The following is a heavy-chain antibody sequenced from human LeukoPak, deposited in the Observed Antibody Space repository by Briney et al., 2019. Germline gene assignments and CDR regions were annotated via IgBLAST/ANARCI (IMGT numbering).Heavy chain of an antibody. Sequence: GRSLRLSCVASGFTFSGFAMHWVRQAPGKGLEWVAVISYDGSNKYYADSVKGRFTISRDNSKNTLNLQVNGLRPEDTAVYYCARGVNEVSTAPPGAYWGQGTPVIVSS. J-gene: IGHJ4*02. D-gene: IGHD1-1*01. V-gene: IGHV3-30*01. CDR2: ISYDGSNK. CDR3: ARGVNEVSTAPPGAY. CDR1: GFTFSGFA.